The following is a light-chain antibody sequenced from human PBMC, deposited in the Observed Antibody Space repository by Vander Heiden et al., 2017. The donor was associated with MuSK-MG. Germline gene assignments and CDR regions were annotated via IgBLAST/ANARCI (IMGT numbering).Light chain of an antibody. J-gene: IGLJ3*02. CDR3: AAWDDSRSGRV. Sequence: QSVLTQPPSASGTPGQRVTISCSGSSSHIGSNYVFWYQQLPGTAPKLLIYMNNQRPSGVPDRFSGSKSGTSASLATSGLRSEEEADYYCAAWDDSRSGRVFGGGTKLTVL. CDR2: MNN. CDR1: SSHIGSNY. V-gene: IGLV1-47*01.